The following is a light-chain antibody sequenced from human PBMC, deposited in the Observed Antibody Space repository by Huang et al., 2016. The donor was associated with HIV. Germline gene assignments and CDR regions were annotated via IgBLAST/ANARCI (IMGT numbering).Light chain of an antibody. V-gene: IGKV1-33*01. CDR2: DAS. CDR1: QDISTF. CDR3: QQYDNLPIT. J-gene: IGKJ4*01. Sequence: DIQMTQSPSSLSASVGDRVTITCQASQDISTFLNWYQQKPGKAPKLLIYDASSLGTGFPSRFSGSGSGTDFTFTISSLQPEDIATYYCQQYDNLPITFGGGTKVDIK.